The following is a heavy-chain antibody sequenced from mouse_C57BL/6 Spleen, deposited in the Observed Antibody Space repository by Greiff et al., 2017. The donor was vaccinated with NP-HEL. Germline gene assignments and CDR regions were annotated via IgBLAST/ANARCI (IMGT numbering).Heavy chain of an antibody. D-gene: IGHD1-1*01. CDR1: GYTFTGYW. J-gene: IGHJ2*01. CDR3: ERCLYYGSGSPYYFDY. CDR2: ILPGSGST. Sequence: VQLKESGAELMKPGASVKLSCKATGYTFTGYWMEWVKQRPGHGLEWIGEILPGSGSTNYNEKFKGKATFTVDTSSNTAYIQLRSLTPEEYAICYCERCLYYGSGSPYYFDYWGKGTTLTVSS. V-gene: IGHV1-9*01.